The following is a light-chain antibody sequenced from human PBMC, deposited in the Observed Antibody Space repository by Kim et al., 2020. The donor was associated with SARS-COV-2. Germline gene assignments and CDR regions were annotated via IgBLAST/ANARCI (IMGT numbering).Light chain of an antibody. CDR3: NSRDSSGNHLV. J-gene: IGLJ3*02. V-gene: IGLV3-19*01. Sequence: LGGGGRGTGEGGSRGGDEGRGDQQRRGRGRVLGMYGKSDRRSGIRDRFSGSSSGNTASLTITGAQAEDEADYYCNSRDSSGNHLVFGGGTQLTVL. CDR2: GKS. CDR1: SRGGDE.